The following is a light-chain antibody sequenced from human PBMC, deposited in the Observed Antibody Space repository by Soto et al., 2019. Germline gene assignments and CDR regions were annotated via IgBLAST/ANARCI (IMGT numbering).Light chain of an antibody. V-gene: IGLV1-44*01. CDR2: TNN. CDR3: ATWDDSLNGWV. J-gene: IGLJ3*02. Sequence: QSVLTQPPSASGTPGQRVTISCSGSSSNIGNNAVNWYQQLPDSAPKLLIYTNNQRPSGVPDRFSGTKSGTSASLTISGLQSEDETDYYCATWDDSLNGWVFGGGTKLTVL. CDR1: SSNIGNNA.